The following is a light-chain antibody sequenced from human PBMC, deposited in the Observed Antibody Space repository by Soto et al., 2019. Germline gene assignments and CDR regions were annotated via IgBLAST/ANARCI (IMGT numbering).Light chain of an antibody. V-gene: IGLV1-40*01. Sequence: QSVLTQPHSVSGAPGQRVTISCTGSSSNIGAGYDVHWYQQLPGTAPKVLIYGNSNRPSGVPDRFSGSKSGTSASLAITGLQAEDEADYYCQSYDSSLSAVVFGGGTKLAVL. CDR3: QSYDSSLSAVV. CDR2: GNS. CDR1: SSNIGAGYD. J-gene: IGLJ2*01.